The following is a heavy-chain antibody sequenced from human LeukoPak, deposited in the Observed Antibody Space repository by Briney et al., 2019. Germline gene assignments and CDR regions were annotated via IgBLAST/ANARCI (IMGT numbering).Heavy chain of an antibody. CDR3: ALASSGWIHEGY. D-gene: IGHD6-19*01. CDR2: ISPNSGGT. J-gene: IGHJ4*02. V-gene: IGHV1-2*02. CDR1: GYTFTGYY. Sequence: ASVKVSCKASGYTFTGYYLHWVRQAPGQGLEWMGWISPNSGGTSSAQKFQGRVTMTRDTSISTAYMELSRLRSDDTAVYYCALASSGWIHEGYWGQGTLLTVSS.